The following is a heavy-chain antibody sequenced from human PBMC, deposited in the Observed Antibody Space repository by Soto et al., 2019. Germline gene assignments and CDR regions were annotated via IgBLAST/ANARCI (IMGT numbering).Heavy chain of an antibody. J-gene: IGHJ6*02. CDR2: ISDYNGNT. CDR1: GYSFSSXG. Sequence: GASVKVSCKASGYSFSSXGLSWVRQAPGQGLEWMGWISDYNGNTHYAQKFQGRVIMTTGTSTRTAYMELRSLRSDDTAVYFCAREGYYSGSGTYSPPRYYGMDVWGQGTTVTVS. CDR3: AREGYYSGSGTYSPPRYYGMDV. V-gene: IGHV1-18*01. D-gene: IGHD3-10*01.